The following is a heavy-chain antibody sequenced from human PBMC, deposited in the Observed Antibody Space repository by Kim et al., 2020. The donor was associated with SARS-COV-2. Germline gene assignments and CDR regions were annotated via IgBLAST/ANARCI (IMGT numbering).Heavy chain of an antibody. CDR3: AAIRRPGPSVDIVIPLGFDP. Sequence: ASVKVSCKVSGYIFIELSMHWVRQAPGKGLEWMGGFDPENGETIYPQKFQGRVTMTEDTSTDTAYMELSRLRSEDTAVYYCAAIRRPGPSVDIVIPLGFDPWGQGTLVTVSS. CDR2: FDPENGET. V-gene: IGHV1-24*01. D-gene: IGHD2-2*03. CDR1: GYIFIELS. J-gene: IGHJ5*02.